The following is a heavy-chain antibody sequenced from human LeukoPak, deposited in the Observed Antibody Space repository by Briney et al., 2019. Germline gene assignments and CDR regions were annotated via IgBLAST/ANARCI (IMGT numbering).Heavy chain of an antibody. CDR3: AREGPGYCSGGTCYSTGYFDY. CDR2: IDSRSSTI. CDR1: GFSFSRYE. J-gene: IGHJ4*02. D-gene: IGHD2-15*01. Sequence: GGSLRLSCATSGFSFSRYEMNWVRQAPGKGLEWVAYIDSRSSTIYYADSMKGRFTISRDNAKNSLYLQMNSLRVGDTAIYYCAREGPGYCSGGTCYSTGYFDYWGQGTVVTVSS. V-gene: IGHV3-48*03.